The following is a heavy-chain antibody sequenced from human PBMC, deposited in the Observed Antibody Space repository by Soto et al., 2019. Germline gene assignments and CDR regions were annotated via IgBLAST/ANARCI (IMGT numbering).Heavy chain of an antibody. D-gene: IGHD6-19*01. CDR1: GLTFSSYA. J-gene: IGHJ4*02. V-gene: IGHV3-23*01. CDR3: AKGGYSSGWYVRPPYYFDY. CDR2: ISGSGGST. Sequence: GGSLRLSCAASGLTFSSYAMSWGRQAPGKGLEWVSAISGSGGSTYYADSVKGRFTISRDNSKNTLYLQMNSLRAEDTAVYYCAKGGYSSGWYVRPPYYFDYWGQGTLVTVSS.